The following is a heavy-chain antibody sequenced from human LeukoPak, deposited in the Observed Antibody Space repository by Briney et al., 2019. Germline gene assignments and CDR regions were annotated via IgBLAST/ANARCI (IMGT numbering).Heavy chain of an antibody. D-gene: IGHD4-23*01. V-gene: IGHV1-2*02. J-gene: IGHJ4*02. CDR1: GYTFSDYY. Sequence: ASVKVSCKSSGYTFSDYYIHWVRQAPGQGLEWMGWINPSSGDTNYAQKFQGRVTMTRDTSIRTAYMELRWLRSDDTAVYYCARDFHDYGGNSGFDYWGQGTLVTVSS. CDR3: ARDFHDYGGNSGFDY. CDR2: INPSSGDT.